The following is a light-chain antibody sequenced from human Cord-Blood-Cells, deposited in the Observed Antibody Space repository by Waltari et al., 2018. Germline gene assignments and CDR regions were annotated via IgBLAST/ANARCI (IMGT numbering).Light chain of an antibody. J-gene: IGLJ2*01. CDR1: SSDVGGYNY. CDR2: DVS. Sequence: QSALTQPRSVSGSPGQSVTISCTGTSSDVGGYNYVSWYQQHPGKAPKLMIYDVSKRPSGVPGRFSGSKSGNTASLTSSGLQAEDEADYYCCSYAGSVVFGGGTKLTVL. V-gene: IGLV2-11*01. CDR3: CSYAGSVV.